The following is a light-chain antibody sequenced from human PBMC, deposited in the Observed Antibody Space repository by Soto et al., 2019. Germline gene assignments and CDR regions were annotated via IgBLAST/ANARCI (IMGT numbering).Light chain of an antibody. CDR3: QQRSNWPT. CDR2: DAS. CDR1: QSVDSTY. Sequence: EIGLTQSPGPLSLSPGGRAPLSRRASQSVDSTYLAWYQQKPDQAPRLLIYDASSRATGIPDRFSGGGSGTDFTLTISSLEPEDFAVYYCQQRSNWPTFGQGTRLEIK. V-gene: IGKV3D-20*02. J-gene: IGKJ5*01.